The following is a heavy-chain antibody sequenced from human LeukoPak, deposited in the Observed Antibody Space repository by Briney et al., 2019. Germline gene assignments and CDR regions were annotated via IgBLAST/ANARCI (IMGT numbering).Heavy chain of an antibody. Sequence: TGGSLRLSRAASGFTVSSNYMSWVRQAPGEGVGWGGRIKSKTDGGTIDYAAPVQGRFTISRDDSKNTLYLQMSSLKIEDTAVYYCTSPGRNYYYYKGVDVWGQGTTVTVSS. D-gene: IGHD1-1*01. CDR3: TSPGRNYYYYKGVDV. CDR2: IKSKTDGGTI. CDR1: GFTVSSNY. J-gene: IGHJ6*02. V-gene: IGHV3-15*01.